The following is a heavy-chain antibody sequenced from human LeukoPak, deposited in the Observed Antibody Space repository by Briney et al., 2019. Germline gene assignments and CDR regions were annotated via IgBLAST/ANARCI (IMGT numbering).Heavy chain of an antibody. CDR3: ARGGKATVVTM. CDR2: IHTSGTT. CDR1: GGSINGYF. J-gene: IGHJ4*02. D-gene: IGHD4-23*01. Sequence: SETLSLTCTVSGGSINGYFCTWLRQSAGAGLECIGRIHTSGTTYYNPSLKSRVSMSVDTSNNKFSLRLNSVTAADTAVYYCARGGKATVVTMWGQGILVTVSS. V-gene: IGHV4-4*07.